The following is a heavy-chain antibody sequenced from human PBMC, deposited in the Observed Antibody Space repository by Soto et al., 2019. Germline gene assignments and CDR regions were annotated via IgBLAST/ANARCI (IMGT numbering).Heavy chain of an antibody. J-gene: IGHJ6*01. CDR2: ISHDGSKK. Sequence: GGSLRLSCAASGLTFSTYAMFWVRQAPGKGLEWVAVISHDGSKKYSAESVKGRSTISRDNSKNTVDLQMNSLRGEDTAVYYCASGRSESLFAVMDVWGQGTTVSVTS. CDR1: GLTFSTYA. V-gene: IGHV3-30-3*01. D-gene: IGHD3-3*01. CDR3: ASGRSESLFAVMDV.